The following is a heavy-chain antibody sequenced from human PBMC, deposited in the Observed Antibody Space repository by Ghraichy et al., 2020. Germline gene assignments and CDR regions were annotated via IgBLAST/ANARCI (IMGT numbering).Heavy chain of an antibody. J-gene: IGHJ2*01. CDR2: IYSGGGT. D-gene: IGHD3-3*01. CDR3: ARAMDERSGEYENWYFDL. CDR1: GFTVSANF. V-gene: IGHV3-66*01. Sequence: GGSLRLSCAASGFTVSANFMSWVRQAPGKGLERVSLIYSGGGTYYGDFVEGRFSLSRDNSQNTLYLQMNSLRAEDTAVYYCARAMDERSGEYENWYFDLWGRGTLVTVSS.